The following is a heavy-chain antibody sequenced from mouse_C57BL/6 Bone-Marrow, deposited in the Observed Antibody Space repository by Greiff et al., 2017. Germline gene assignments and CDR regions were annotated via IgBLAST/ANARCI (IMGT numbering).Heavy chain of an antibody. CDR3: ARHPYYGTDY. CDR1: GFTFSSYG. Sequence: EVQLVESGGDLVKPGGSLKLSCAASGFTFSSYGMSWVRQTPDKRLEWVATISSGGSYTYYPDSVKGRVTISRDNAKNTLYLQMSSLKSEDTAMYYCARHPYYGTDYWGQGTTLTVAS. D-gene: IGHD2-10*01. CDR2: ISSGGSYT. V-gene: IGHV5-6*01. J-gene: IGHJ2*01.